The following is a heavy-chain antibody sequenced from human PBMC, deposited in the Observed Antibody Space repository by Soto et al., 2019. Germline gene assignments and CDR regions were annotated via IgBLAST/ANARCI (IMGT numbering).Heavy chain of an antibody. CDR3: ARGVSAGVDY. D-gene: IGHD1-26*01. V-gene: IGHV1-8*01. CDR1: GYSFTSLD. J-gene: IGHJ4*02. CDR2: MEPSTGRT. Sequence: QVQLVQSGAEVREPGASVKVSCKGSGYSFTSLDINWVRQTAGQGLEWMGWMEPSTGRTGYAQKFQGRVTMTRDTSINTAYIELTTLTSDDTAFYYCARGVSAGVDYWGQGTLVPVS.